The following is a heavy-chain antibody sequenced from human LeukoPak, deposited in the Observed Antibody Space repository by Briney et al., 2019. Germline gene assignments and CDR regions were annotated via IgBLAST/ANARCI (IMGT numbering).Heavy chain of an antibody. CDR3: AKDMGYTSGWYPFDF. CDR2: IRGDGSST. J-gene: IGHJ4*02. V-gene: IGHV3-43*02. D-gene: IGHD6-19*01. CDR1: GFIFDDYA. Sequence: PGGSLRLSCAASGFIFDDYAVHWVRQAPGKGLECVSFIRGDGSSTYYADSVKGRVTISRDNSKNSLYLQMNSLRTEDTALYYCAKDMGYTSGWYPFDFGGRGTLVTVFS.